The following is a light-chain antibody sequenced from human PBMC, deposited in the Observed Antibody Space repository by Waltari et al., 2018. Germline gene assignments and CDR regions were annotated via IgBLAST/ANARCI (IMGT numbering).Light chain of an antibody. CDR3: QQYYSLPLT. Sequence: DIVMTQSPDSLAVSLGERATINCKSSQTVLSSSNNKNYLTWYQQKPGQPPKLLVYWASTRESGVPDRFSGSGSGTDLTLTISSLQAEDVAVYFCQQYYSLPLTFGGGTKVEIK. V-gene: IGKV4-1*01. CDR2: WAS. J-gene: IGKJ4*01. CDR1: QTVLSSSNNKNY.